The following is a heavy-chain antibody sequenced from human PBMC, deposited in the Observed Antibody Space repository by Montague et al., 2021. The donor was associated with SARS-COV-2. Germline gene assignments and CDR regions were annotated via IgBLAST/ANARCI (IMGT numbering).Heavy chain of an antibody. D-gene: IGHD4/OR15-4a*01. CDR3: ARGTAYDHGYY. Sequence: SETLSLTCTASSGSLSGYYWNWIRQPPGKELEWLGFTHYSGNTNYNPSLKSRLNMSLDTSKNQFSLTLNSLTAADTAIYYCARGTAYDHGYYWGQGAPVTVAS. CDR2: THYSGNT. V-gene: IGHV4-59*12. J-gene: IGHJ4*02. CDR1: SGSLSGYY.